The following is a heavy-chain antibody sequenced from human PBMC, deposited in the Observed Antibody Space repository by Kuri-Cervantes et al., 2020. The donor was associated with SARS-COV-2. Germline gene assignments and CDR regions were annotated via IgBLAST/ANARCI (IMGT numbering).Heavy chain of an antibody. CDR1: GGSISSGGYS. D-gene: IGHD1/OR15-1a*01. CDR3: ARGSVGTTVRDIDY. CDR2: IYHSGST. J-gene: IGHJ4*02. V-gene: IGHV4-30-2*05. Sequence: SETLSLTCAVSGGSISSGGYSWSWIRQPPGKGLEWIGYIYHSGSTYYNPSLKSRVTISVDTSKNQFSLKLSSVTAADTAVYYCARGSVGTTVRDIDYWGQGTLVTVSS.